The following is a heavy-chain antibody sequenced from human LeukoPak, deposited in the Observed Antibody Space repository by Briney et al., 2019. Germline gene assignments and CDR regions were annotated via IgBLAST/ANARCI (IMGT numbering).Heavy chain of an antibody. J-gene: IGHJ5*02. V-gene: IGHV4-4*07. CDR1: GGSISSHN. CDR3: AREVVAAAGSWFDP. D-gene: IGHD6-13*01. CDR2: ISASGTT. Sequence: SETLSLTCSVSGGSISSHNWSWIRQAAGKGLEWIGHISASGTTNYNPSLKSRVTMSVDTSNIQFSLKLSSVTAADTAVYYCAREVVAAAGSWFDPWGQGTLVTVSS.